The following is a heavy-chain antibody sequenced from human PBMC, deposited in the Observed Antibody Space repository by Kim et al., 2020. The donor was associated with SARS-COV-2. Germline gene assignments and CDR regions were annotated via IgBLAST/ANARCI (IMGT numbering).Heavy chain of an antibody. V-gene: IGHV3-30*18. CDR3: AKDVFTVTTSCVVGY. D-gene: IGHD4-17*01. CDR1: GFTFSSYG. Sequence: GGSLRLSCAASGFTFSSYGMHWVRQAPGKGLEWVAVISYDGSNKYYADSVKGRFTISRDNSKNTLYLQMNSLKAEDTAVYYCAKDVFTVTTSCVVGYWG. CDR2: ISYDGSNK. J-gene: IGHJ4*01.